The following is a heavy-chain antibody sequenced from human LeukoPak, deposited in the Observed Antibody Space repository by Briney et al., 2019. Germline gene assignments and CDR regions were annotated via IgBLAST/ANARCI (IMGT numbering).Heavy chain of an antibody. CDR2: ISYDGSNK. J-gene: IGHJ4*02. CDR1: GFTFSSYA. Sequence: GGSLRLSCAASGFTFSSYAMHWVRQAPGKGLEWAAVISYDGSNKYYADSVKGRFTISRDNSKNTLYLQMNSLRAEDTAVYYCARGYFDWLLSYFDYWGQGTLVTVSS. V-gene: IGHV3-30-3*01. D-gene: IGHD3-9*01. CDR3: ARGYFDWLLSYFDY.